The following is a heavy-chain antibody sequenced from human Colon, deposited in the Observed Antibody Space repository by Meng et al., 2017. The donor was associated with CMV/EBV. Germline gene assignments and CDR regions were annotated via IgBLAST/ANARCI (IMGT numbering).Heavy chain of an antibody. V-gene: IGHV4-34*01. CDR3: ARSGGSDLFYDVDV. D-gene: IGHD2-15*01. CDR1: GGSFSGYY. J-gene: IGHJ6*02. Sequence: SETLSLTCAVYGGSFSGYYWSWIRQSPIKGLEWIGEINHRGSTNYNPSLKSQVTISVDTSKNQFSLKLSSVTAADTAVYYCARSGGSDLFYDVDVWGLGTTVTVSS. CDR2: INHRGST.